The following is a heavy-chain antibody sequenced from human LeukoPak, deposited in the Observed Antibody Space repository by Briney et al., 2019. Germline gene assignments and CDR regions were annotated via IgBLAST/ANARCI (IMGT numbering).Heavy chain of an antibody. V-gene: IGHV3-48*03. CDR1: GFTFSSYE. D-gene: IGHD3-10*01. CDR2: ISSSGSTI. Sequence: SGGSLRLSCAASGFTFSSYEMNWVRQAPGKGLEWVSYISSSGSTIYYADSVKGRFTISRDNAKNSLYLQMNSLRAEDTAVYYCATDMVRGVNDAFDIWGQGTMVTVSS. CDR3: ATDMVRGVNDAFDI. J-gene: IGHJ3*02.